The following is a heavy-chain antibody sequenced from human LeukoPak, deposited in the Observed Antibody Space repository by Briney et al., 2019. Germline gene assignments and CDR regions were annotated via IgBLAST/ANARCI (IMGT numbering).Heavy chain of an antibody. CDR2: IYTSGST. CDR1: GGSISIGSYY. Sequence: SETLSLTCTVSGGSISIGSYYWSWIRQPAGRGREWIGRIYTSGSTNYNRPRKSRVTISVHTPKNQFSLKLSSVTAADTAVYYCAIHRIVVVPAAIPVLTPFVYWGQGPLVTVSS. V-gene: IGHV4-61*02. D-gene: IGHD2-2*02. CDR3: AIHRIVVVPAAIPVLTPFVY. J-gene: IGHJ4*02.